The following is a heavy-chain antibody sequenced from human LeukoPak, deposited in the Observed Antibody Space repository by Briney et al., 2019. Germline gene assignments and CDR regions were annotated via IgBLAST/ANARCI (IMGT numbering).Heavy chain of an antibody. Sequence: GGSLRLSCAASGFTFSSYAMSWVRQAPGKGLEWVSGISGSGGSTDYADSLKGRFTISRDNSKNTLYLQMNSLRAEDTALYYCARDETGYYDSSGYYYWGQGTLVTVSS. CDR3: ARDETGYYDSSGYYY. V-gene: IGHV3-23*01. D-gene: IGHD3-22*01. CDR2: ISGSGGST. J-gene: IGHJ4*02. CDR1: GFTFSSYA.